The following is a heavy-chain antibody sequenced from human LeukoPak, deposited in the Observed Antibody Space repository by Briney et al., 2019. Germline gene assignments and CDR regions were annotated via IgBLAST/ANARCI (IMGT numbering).Heavy chain of an antibody. CDR1: GFTFSSYA. D-gene: IGHD3-9*01. J-gene: IGHJ4*02. V-gene: IGHV3-23*01. CDR2: ISGSGGST. CDR3: AKVTHDILTGYCFIDY. Sequence: GGSLRLSYAASGFTFSSYAMSWVRQAPGKGLEWVSAISGSGGSTYYADSVKGRFTISRDNSKNTLYLQMNSLRAEDTAVYYCAKVTHDILTGYCFIDYWGQGTLVTVSS.